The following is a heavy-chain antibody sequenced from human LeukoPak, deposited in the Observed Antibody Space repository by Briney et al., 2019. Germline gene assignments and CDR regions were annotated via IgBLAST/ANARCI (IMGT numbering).Heavy chain of an antibody. CDR2: IYYSGST. V-gene: IGHV4-38-2*02. CDR3: ARPYDSSGYYYFDY. D-gene: IGHD3-22*01. J-gene: IGHJ4*02. CDR1: GYSISSGYY. Sequence: SSETLSLTCTVSGYSISSGYYWGWIRQPPGKGLEWIGSIYYSGSTYYNPSPESRVTISVDTSKNQFSLKLSSVTAADTAVYYCARPYDSSGYYYFDYWGQGTLVTVSS.